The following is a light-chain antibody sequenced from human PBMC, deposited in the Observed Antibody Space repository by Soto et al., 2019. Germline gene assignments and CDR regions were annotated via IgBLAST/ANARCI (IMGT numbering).Light chain of an antibody. CDR3: SSYAGSSNLGV. Sequence: QSALTQPPSASGSPGQSVTISCTGTSSDVGGYNYVSWYQQHPGRAPKLMIYEVSKRPSGVPDRFSGSKSGNTASLTVSGLQPEDEADYYFSSYAGSSNLGVFGGGTKLT. J-gene: IGLJ2*01. CDR2: EVS. V-gene: IGLV2-8*01. CDR1: SSDVGGYNY.